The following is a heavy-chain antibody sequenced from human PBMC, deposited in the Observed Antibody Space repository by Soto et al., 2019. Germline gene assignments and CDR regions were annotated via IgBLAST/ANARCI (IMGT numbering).Heavy chain of an antibody. CDR2: INHSGST. CDR1: GGSFSGYY. J-gene: IGHJ5*02. Sequence: SETLSLTCAVYGGSFSGYYWSWIRQPPGKGLEWIGEINHSGSTNYNPSLKSRVTISVDTSKNQFSLKLSSVTAADTAVYYCARDLYYDFWSGYIYNWFDPWGQGNLVTVSS. V-gene: IGHV4-34*01. CDR3: ARDLYYDFWSGYIYNWFDP. D-gene: IGHD3-3*01.